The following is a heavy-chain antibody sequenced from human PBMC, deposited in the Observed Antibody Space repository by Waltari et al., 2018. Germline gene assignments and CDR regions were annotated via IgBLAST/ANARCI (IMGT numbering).Heavy chain of an antibody. V-gene: IGHV3-74*01. CDR3: TRGGQDY. CDR2: INSDGSST. J-gene: IGHJ4*02. CDR1: GFTFSRYG. Sequence: EVQLVESGGGLVQPGGALRLSCEASGFTFSRYGMHWGRQGPGKGLVWVSRINSDGSSTSYADSVKGRFTIARDNAKNTLYLQMNSLRAEDTAVYYCTRGGQDYWGQGTLVTVSS.